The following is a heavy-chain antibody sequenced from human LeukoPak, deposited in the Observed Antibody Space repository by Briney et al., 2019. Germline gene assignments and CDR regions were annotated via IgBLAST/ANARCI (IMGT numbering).Heavy chain of an antibody. CDR2: IKQDGSEK. D-gene: IGHD6-19*01. V-gene: IGHV3-7*01. Sequence: GGSLRLSCAASGFTFSSYWMSWVRQAPGKGLEWVANIKQDGSEKYYVDSVKGRFTISRDNAKNSLYLQMNSLRAEDTAVYYCARVPVAGTNDAFDIWGQGTMVTVSS. CDR1: GFTFSSYW. CDR3: ARVPVAGTNDAFDI. J-gene: IGHJ3*02.